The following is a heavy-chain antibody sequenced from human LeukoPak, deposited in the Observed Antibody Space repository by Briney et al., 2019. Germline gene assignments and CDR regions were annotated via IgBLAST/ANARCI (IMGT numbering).Heavy chain of an antibody. CDR3: PRQPTSTGAFYLSAFDL. Sequence: PSETLSPTCRVSGGSISSNKYYWGWIRQAPGKGLESIGSVFYIGSTFYNPSLQSRATSSVDTSKNQFSLRMSSVTAADTALYCCPRQPTSTGAFYLSAFDLWGHGTMVIVSS. CDR1: GGSISSNKYY. CDR2: VFYIGST. D-gene: IGHD7-27*01. V-gene: IGHV4-39*01. J-gene: IGHJ3*01.